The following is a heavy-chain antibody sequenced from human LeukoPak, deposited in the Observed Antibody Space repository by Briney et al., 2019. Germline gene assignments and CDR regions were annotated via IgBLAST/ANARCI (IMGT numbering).Heavy chain of an antibody. J-gene: IGHJ4*02. CDR3: ATVNAQYSGSYYYFDY. V-gene: IGHV1-24*01. CDR1: GGSFGTYG. CDR2: FDPEDGET. D-gene: IGHD1-26*01. Sequence: ASVKVSCKASGGSFGTYGLSWVRQAPGQGLEWMGGFDPEDGETIYAQKFQGRVTMTEDTSTDTAYMELSSLRSEDTAVYYCATVNAQYSGSYYYFDYWGQGTLVTVSS.